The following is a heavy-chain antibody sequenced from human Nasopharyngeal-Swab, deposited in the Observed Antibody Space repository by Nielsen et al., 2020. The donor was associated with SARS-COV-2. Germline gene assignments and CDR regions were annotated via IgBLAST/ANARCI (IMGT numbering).Heavy chain of an antibody. J-gene: IGHJ6*03. Sequence: WVRQAPGQGLEWMGWINPNSGGTNYAQKFQGWVTMTRGTSISTAYMELSRLRSDDTAVYYCARAAKGYCSGTSCYSIPEYYYYYMDVWGKGTTVTVSS. CDR2: INPNSGGT. D-gene: IGHD2-2*01. CDR3: ARAAKGYCSGTSCYSIPEYYYYYMDV. V-gene: IGHV1-2*04.